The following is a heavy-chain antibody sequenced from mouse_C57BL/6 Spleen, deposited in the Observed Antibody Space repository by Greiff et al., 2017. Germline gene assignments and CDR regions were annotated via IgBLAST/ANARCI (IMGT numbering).Heavy chain of an antibody. Sequence: QVQLQESGPGLVQPSQSLSITCTVSGFSLTSYGVHWVRQSPGKGLEWLGVVWRGGSTDYNAAFISRLSISKDNSKSQVFFKMNSLQADDTAIYFCARKRVTDYAMDYWGQGTSVTVSS. D-gene: IGHD2-2*01. CDR1: GFSLTSYG. CDR3: ARKRVTDYAMDY. V-gene: IGHV2-2*01. CDR2: VWRGGST. J-gene: IGHJ4*01.